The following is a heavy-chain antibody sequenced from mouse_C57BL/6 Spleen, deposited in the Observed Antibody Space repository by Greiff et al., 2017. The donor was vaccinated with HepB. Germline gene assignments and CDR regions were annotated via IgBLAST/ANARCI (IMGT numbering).Heavy chain of an antibody. J-gene: IGHJ3*01. Sequence: QVQLQQSGPGLVQPSQSLSITCTVSGFSLTSYGVHWVRQSPGKGLEWLGVIWSGGSTDYNAAFISRLSISKDNSKSQVFFKMNSLQADDTAIYYCASSYYSNFPWFAYWGQGTLVTVCA. CDR2: IWSGGST. V-gene: IGHV2-2*01. D-gene: IGHD2-5*01. CDR1: GFSLTSYG. CDR3: ASSYYSNFPWFAY.